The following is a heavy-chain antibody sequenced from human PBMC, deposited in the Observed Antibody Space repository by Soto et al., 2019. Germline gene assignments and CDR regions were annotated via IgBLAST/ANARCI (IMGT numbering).Heavy chain of an antibody. Sequence: EVQLLESGGGLVQPGGSLRLSCAASGFTFSSYAMSWVRQAPGKGLEWVSAISGSGGSTYYADSVKGRFTISRDNSKNTLYLQMNSLRAEDTAVYYCAKAPKGSPIWDYYFDYWGQGTLVTVSS. CDR2: ISGSGGST. V-gene: IGHV3-23*01. D-gene: IGHD1-26*01. CDR1: GFTFSSYA. CDR3: AKAPKGSPIWDYYFDY. J-gene: IGHJ4*02.